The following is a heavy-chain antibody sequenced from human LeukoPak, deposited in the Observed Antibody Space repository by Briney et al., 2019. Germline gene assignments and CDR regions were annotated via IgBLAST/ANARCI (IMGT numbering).Heavy chain of an antibody. CDR2: IKQDGSEK. J-gene: IGHJ4*02. D-gene: IGHD5-24*01. CDR1: GFSFSTYW. V-gene: IGHV3-7*02. CDR3: ARARVEMGTNYYLDW. Sequence: GGSLRLSCAASGFSFSTYWMSWVRQAPGKGLEWVANIKQDGSEKYYVDSAKGRFTISRDNAKNTVYLHMNSLRAEDTAVYYCARARVEMGTNYYLDWWGQGTLVTVSS.